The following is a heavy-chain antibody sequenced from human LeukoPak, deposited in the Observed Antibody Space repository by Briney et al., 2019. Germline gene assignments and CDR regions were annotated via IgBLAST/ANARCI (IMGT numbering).Heavy chain of an antibody. Sequence: GRSLRLSCAASGFTFSSYVMHWVRQAPGKGLEWVAVISYDGSNKYYADSVKGRFTTSRDNSKNTVYLQMNSLRPEDTAVYYCARDSPAVYCSSTSCYKYFFDYWGQGTLVTVSS. D-gene: IGHD2-2*02. J-gene: IGHJ4*02. V-gene: IGHV3-30-3*01. CDR1: GFTFSSYV. CDR2: ISYDGSNK. CDR3: ARDSPAVYCSSTSCYKYFFDY.